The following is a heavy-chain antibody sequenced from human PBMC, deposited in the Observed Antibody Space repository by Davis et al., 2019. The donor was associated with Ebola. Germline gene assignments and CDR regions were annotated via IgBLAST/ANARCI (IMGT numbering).Heavy chain of an antibody. D-gene: IGHD3-9*01. Sequence: GGSLRLSCAASGFTFSDYYMSWIHQAPGKGLEWVSYISSSSSYTNYADSVKGRFTISRDNAKNSLYLQMNSLRAEDTAVYYCARDQVAYYDILTGEDGMDVWGQGTTVTVSS. V-gene: IGHV3-11*06. CDR2: ISSSSSYT. CDR1: GFTFSDYY. CDR3: ARDQVAYYDILTGEDGMDV. J-gene: IGHJ6*02.